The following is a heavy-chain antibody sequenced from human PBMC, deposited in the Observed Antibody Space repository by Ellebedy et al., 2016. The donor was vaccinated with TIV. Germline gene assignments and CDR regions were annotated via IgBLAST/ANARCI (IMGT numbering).Heavy chain of an antibody. CDR1: GFTFSTYA. V-gene: IGHV3-23*01. D-gene: IGHD3-3*01. Sequence: GESLKISXAASGFTFSTYAMSWVRQAPGKGLEWVSVISGSGGSTYEADSVKGRFTISRDNSKSALYLEMNELRVEDTAVYYCAKPYDSGSGYWSPGTEFYFDYWGQGTLVTVSS. J-gene: IGHJ4*02. CDR2: ISGSGGST. CDR3: AKPYDSGSGYWSPGTEFYFDY.